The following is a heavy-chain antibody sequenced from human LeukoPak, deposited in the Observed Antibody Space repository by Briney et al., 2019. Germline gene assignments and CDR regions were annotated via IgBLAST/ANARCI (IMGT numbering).Heavy chain of an antibody. J-gene: IGHJ4*02. CDR3: AKDHSYGSGSLPLPDY. CDR2: ISGSGDST. CDR1: GFTFSSYA. V-gene: IGHV3-23*01. D-gene: IGHD3-10*01. Sequence: GGSLRLSCAASGFTFSSYAMSWVRQAQGKGLEWVSAISGSGDSTYYADSVKGRFTISRDNSKNTLYLQMNSLRAEDTAVCYCAKDHSYGSGSLPLPDYWGQGTLVTVSS.